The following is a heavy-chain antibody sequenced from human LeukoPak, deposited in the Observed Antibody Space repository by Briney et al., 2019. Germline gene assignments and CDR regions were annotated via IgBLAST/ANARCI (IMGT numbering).Heavy chain of an antibody. Sequence: GRSLRLSCAASGFTFDDYAMHWVRQAPGKGLEWVSGISWNSGSIGYADSVKGRFTISRDNAKNSLYLQMNSLRAEDTALYYCAKCDNYDILTGHFVYWGQGTLVTVSS. V-gene: IGHV3-9*01. CDR1: GFTFDDYA. CDR2: ISWNSGSI. CDR3: AKCDNYDILTGHFVY. J-gene: IGHJ4*02. D-gene: IGHD3-9*01.